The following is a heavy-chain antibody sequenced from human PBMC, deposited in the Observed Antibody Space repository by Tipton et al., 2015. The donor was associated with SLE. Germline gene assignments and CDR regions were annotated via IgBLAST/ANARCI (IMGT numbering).Heavy chain of an antibody. CDR2: IYYSGST. Sequence: TLSLTCTVSGGSISSYYWSWIRQPPGKGLEWIGYIYYSGSTNYNPSIKSRVTISVDTSKNQFSLKLSSVTAADTAVYYCARDLTGLGFDYWCQGTLVTVSS. D-gene: IGHD1-20*01. CDR1: GGSISSYY. CDR3: ARDLTGLGFDY. J-gene: IGHJ4*02. V-gene: IGHV4-59*12.